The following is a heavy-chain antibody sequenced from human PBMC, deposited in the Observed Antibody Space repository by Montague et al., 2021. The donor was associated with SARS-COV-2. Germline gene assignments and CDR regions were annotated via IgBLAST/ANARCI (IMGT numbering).Heavy chain of an antibody. CDR3: SRPKMTALTTNAFGI. Sequence: SGSTYDNPSLKSRLTISVDTSKNQFSLKLTSVTATDTAVYYFSRPKMTALTTNAFGIWGRGTMVT. V-gene: IGHV4-39*01. CDR2: SGST. J-gene: IGHJ3*02. D-gene: IGHD2-21*02.